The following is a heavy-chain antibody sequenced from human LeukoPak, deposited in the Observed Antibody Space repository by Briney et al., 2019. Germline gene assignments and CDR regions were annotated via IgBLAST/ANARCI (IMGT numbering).Heavy chain of an antibody. CDR1: GHTLTELS. CDR3: ARDCSSTSRYYFDY. J-gene: IGHJ4*02. Sequence: ASVKVSCKVSGHTLTELSMHWVRQAPGKGLEWMGWINPNSGGTNYAQKFQGRVTMTRDMSISTAYMELSRLRSDDTAVYYCARDCSSTSRYYFDYWGQGTLVTVSS. D-gene: IGHD2-2*01. V-gene: IGHV1-2*02. CDR2: INPNSGGT.